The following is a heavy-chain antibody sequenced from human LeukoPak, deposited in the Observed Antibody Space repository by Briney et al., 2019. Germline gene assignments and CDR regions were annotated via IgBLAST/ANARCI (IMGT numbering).Heavy chain of an antibody. CDR3: AKDGSGYYDCPRFFDY. Sequence: GGSLRLSCAASGFSVSNYAMSWVRQAPGKGLEWVSSIIGSGYRTYYADSVKGRFTISRENSKNTLYLQMNSLRVEDTAVFYCAKDGSGYYDCPRFFDYWGLGTLVTVSS. V-gene: IGHV3-23*01. D-gene: IGHD3-22*01. CDR1: GFSVSNYA. CDR2: IIGSGYRT. J-gene: IGHJ4*02.